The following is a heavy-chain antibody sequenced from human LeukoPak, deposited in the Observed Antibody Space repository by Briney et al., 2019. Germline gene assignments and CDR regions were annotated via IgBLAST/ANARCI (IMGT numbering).Heavy chain of an antibody. J-gene: IGHJ4*02. Sequence: GGSLRLSCAASGFTFSSYAMSWVRQAPGKGLEWVSGISGSDGSTNYADSVKGRFTISRESSKNTLYLQMNSLRAEDTAVYYCAKDSAKKYDDYWGQGTLVTVSS. V-gene: IGHV3-23*01. CDR1: GFTFSSYA. CDR2: ISGSDGST. CDR3: AKDSAKKYDDY. D-gene: IGHD2/OR15-2a*01.